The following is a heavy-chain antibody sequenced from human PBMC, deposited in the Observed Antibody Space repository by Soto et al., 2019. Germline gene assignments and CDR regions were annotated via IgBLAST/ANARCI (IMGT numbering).Heavy chain of an antibody. CDR1: GFTFSSYG. CDR2: ISYDGSNK. V-gene: IGHV3-30*18. D-gene: IGHD3-3*01. J-gene: IGHJ4*02. Sequence: GGSLRPSCAASGFTFSSYGMHWVRQAPGKGLEWVAVISYDGSNKYYADSVKGRFTISRDNSKNTLYLQMNSLRAEDTAVYYCAKDRYDFWSGYWTSDYWGQGTLVTVSS. CDR3: AKDRYDFWSGYWTSDY.